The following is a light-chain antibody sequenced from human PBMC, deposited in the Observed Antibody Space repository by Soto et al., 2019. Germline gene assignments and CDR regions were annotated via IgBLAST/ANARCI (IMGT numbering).Light chain of an antibody. V-gene: IGLV2-11*01. CDR2: DVS. J-gene: IGLJ1*01. Sequence: QSALTQPRSVSGSPGQSVTISCTGTSSDVGRYNYVSWYQQQPGKAPKVMIYDVSERPSGVPDRFSGSKSGNTASLTISGLQAEDEADYYCCSYAGSPRYVFGTGTKLTVL. CDR1: SSDVGRYNY. CDR3: CSYAGSPRYV.